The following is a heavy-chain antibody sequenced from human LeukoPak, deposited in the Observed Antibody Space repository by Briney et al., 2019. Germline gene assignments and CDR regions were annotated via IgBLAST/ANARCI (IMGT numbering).Heavy chain of an antibody. CDR2: ISSSGSTI. J-gene: IGHJ4*02. CDR1: GFTFSSYR. Sequence: GGSLRLSCAASGFTFSSYRMNWVRQAPGKGLEWVSYISSSGSTIYYADSVKGRFTISRDNAKNSLYLQMNGLRAEDTAVYYCARDTGVVVAFDYWGQGALVTVSS. CDR3: ARDTGVVVAFDY. V-gene: IGHV3-48*04. D-gene: IGHD2-15*01.